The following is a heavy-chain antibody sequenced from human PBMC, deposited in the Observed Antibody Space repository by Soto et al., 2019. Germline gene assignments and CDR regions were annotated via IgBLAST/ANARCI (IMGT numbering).Heavy chain of an antibody. CDR1: GFTFSSYA. J-gene: IGHJ4*02. CDR2: VSSNGGST. CDR3: VKDRAIQLWLRVGKAASADY. V-gene: IGHV3-64D*08. Sequence: GESLKISCSASGFTFSSYAMHWVRQAPGKGLEYVSAVSSNGGSTYYADSVKGRFTISRDNSKNTLYLQMSSLRAEDTAVYYCVKDRAIQLWLRVGKAASADYWGQGTLVTVSS. D-gene: IGHD5-18*01.